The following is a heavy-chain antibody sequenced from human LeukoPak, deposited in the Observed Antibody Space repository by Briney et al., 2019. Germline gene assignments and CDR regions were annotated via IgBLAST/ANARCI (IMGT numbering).Heavy chain of an antibody. D-gene: IGHD6-13*01. Sequence: SVKVSCKASGGTFSSYAISWVRQAPGQGLEWMGGIIPIFGTANYAQKFQGRVTITADESTSTAYMELSSLRSEDTAVYYCARETIAAAGKFDYWAREPWSPSPQ. V-gene: IGHV1-69*01. J-gene: IGHJ4*02. CDR1: GGTFSSYA. CDR2: IIPIFGTA. CDR3: ARETIAAAGKFDY.